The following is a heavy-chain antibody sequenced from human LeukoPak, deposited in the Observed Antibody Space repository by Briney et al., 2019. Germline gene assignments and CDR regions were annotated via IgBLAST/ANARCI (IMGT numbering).Heavy chain of an antibody. Sequence: GGSLRLSCAASEFTSSSYAMSWVRQAPGKGLEWVSAISGSGGSTYYADSVKGRFTISRDNSKNTLYLQMNSLRAEDTAVYYCAKGSSSSGGYWGQGTLVTVSS. J-gene: IGHJ4*02. V-gene: IGHV3-23*01. CDR2: ISGSGGST. D-gene: IGHD6-6*01. CDR1: EFTSSSYA. CDR3: AKGSSSSGGY.